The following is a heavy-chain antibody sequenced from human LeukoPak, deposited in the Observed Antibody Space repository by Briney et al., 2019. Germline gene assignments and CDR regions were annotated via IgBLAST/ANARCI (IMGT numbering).Heavy chain of an antibody. CDR1: GFTFSSYA. CDR2: ISGSGGGT. D-gene: IGHD3-22*01. J-gene: IGHJ4*02. Sequence: GGSLRLSCAASGFTFSSYAMSWVRQAPGKGLEWVSAISGSGGGTYYADSVKGRFTISRDNSKNTLYLQMNSLRAEDTAVYYCAKDRTANYYDSSGYYYGSDYWGQGTLVTVSS. CDR3: AKDRTANYYDSSGYYYGSDY. V-gene: IGHV3-23*01.